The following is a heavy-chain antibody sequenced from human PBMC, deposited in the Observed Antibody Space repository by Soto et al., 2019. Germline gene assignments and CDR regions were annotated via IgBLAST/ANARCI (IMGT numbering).Heavy chain of an antibody. J-gene: IGHJ4*02. V-gene: IGHV4-31*03. CDR2: IYYSGST. D-gene: IGHD5-18*01. CDR3: ASSGYSYGHIDY. CDR1: GGSISSGGYY. Sequence: PSETLSLTCTVSGGSISSGGYYWSWIRQHPGKGLEWIGYIYYSGSTYYNPSLKSRVTISVDTSKNQFSLKLSSVTAADTAVYYCASSGYSYGHIDYWGQGTLVTVSS.